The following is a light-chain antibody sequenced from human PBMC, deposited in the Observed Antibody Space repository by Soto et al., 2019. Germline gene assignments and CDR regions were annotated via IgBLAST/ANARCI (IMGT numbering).Light chain of an antibody. CDR1: QSISSY. Sequence: IHMTQSPSILSASVGDRVTITCRASQSISSYLNWYQQKPGKAPKLLIYAASSLQSGVPSRFSGSGSGTDFTLTISRLEPEDFAVYFCQQYDSTPPITFGQGTRLEIK. J-gene: IGKJ5*01. V-gene: IGKV1-39*02. CDR3: QQYDSTPPIT. CDR2: AAS.